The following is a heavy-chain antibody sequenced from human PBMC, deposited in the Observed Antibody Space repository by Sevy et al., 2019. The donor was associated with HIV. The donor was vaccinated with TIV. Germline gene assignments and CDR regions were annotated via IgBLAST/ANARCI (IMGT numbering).Heavy chain of an antibody. CDR1: GYSISSGYY. CDR3: ARDHVGEWGVVATAHNWFDP. D-gene: IGHD2-15*01. CDR2: IYHSGST. V-gene: IGHV4-38-2*02. Sequence: SETLSLTCAVSGYSISSGYYWGWIRQPPGKGLEWIGSIYHSGSTYYNPSLKSRVTISVDTSKNQFSLKLSSVTAADTAVYYCARDHVGEWGVVATAHNWFDPWGQGTLVTVSS. J-gene: IGHJ5*02.